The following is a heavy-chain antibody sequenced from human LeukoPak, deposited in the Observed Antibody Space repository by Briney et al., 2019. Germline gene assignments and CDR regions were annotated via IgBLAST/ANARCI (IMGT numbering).Heavy chain of an antibody. CDR1: GFTFSTYA. V-gene: IGHV3-23*01. Sequence: GGSLRLSCAASGFTFSTYAMGWVRQAPGEGLEWVSSIKGGGGDPFYADSVRGRFTISRDKSKNTLYLQLDSLRPEDTAVYFCAQGGHDFNPFYYWGQGTLVTVSS. CDR2: IKGGGGDP. J-gene: IGHJ4*02. CDR3: AQGGHDFNPFYY. D-gene: IGHD2-21*02.